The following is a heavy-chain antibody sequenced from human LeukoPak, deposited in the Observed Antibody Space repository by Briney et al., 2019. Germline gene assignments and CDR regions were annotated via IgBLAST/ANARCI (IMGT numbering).Heavy chain of an antibody. J-gene: IGHJ3*01. Sequence: NPSETLSLTCTVSGGSINNYYWSWIRQPPGRGLDWIAYIDYTGSTDHNPSLKSRVTISVDTSKNQFSLKLSSVTAADTAVYYCARHEGGGFYSRSFDVWGQGTLVTVSS. CDR3: ARHEGGGFYSRSFDV. CDR1: GGSINNYY. CDR2: IDYTGST. V-gene: IGHV4-59*08. D-gene: IGHD2-15*01.